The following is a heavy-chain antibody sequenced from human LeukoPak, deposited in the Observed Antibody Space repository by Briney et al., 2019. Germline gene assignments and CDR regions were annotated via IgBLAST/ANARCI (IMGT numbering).Heavy chain of an antibody. J-gene: IGHJ4*02. Sequence: GGSLRLSCAASGFTFSSHWMSWVRQAPGKGLEWVANIKQDGSEKYYVDSVKGRFTISRDNAKNSLYLQMNSLRAEDTAMYYCARDSSSLLDYWGQGTLVTVSS. CDR3: ARDSSSLLDY. D-gene: IGHD6-6*01. CDR2: IKQDGSEK. CDR1: GFTFSSHW. V-gene: IGHV3-7*01.